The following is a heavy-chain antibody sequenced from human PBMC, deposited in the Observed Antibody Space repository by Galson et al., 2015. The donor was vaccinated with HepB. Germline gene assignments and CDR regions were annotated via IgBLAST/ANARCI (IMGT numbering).Heavy chain of an antibody. CDR3: TKPLYTSGSARGIDS. J-gene: IGHJ4*02. CDR1: GFSFSTYA. V-gene: IGHV3-23*01. D-gene: IGHD6-25*01. CDR2: INIVGGST. Sequence: SLRLSCAASGFSFSTYAMTWVRQAPGKGLEWVSTINIVGGSTFYADSVKGRFTISRDNSKNMLYLQMDTLRADDTAVYYCTKPLYTSGSARGIDSWGQGALVTVSS.